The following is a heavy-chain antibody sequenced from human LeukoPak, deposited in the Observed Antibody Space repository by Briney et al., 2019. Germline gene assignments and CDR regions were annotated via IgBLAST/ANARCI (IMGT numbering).Heavy chain of an antibody. CDR2: IYYSGST. CDR1: GGSISSYY. Sequence: SETLSLTCTVSGGSISSYYWSWIRQPPGKGLEWLGYIYYSGSTSYNPSLKSRVTISVDTSSNQFSLILTSVTAADTAVYYCARGTKTGYTGYDWNYWGQGSLVTVSS. CDR3: ARGTKTGYTGYDWNY. V-gene: IGHV4-59*01. D-gene: IGHD5-12*01. J-gene: IGHJ4*02.